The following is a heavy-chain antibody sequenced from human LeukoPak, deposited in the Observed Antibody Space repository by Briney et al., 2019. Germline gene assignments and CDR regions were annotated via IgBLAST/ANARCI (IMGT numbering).Heavy chain of an antibody. CDR3: AISRYYSGSSAYYPDH. Sequence: GGSLRLSCAAAGFTLTSYTMNWVRQAPGKGLEWVSFISSSSSYIYYADSVKGRFTISRDNARNSLFLQMNSLRAEDTAMYYCAISRYYSGSSAYYPDHWGQGTLVTVSS. J-gene: IGHJ4*02. CDR2: ISSSSSYI. D-gene: IGHD3-22*01. V-gene: IGHV3-21*01. CDR1: GFTLTSYT.